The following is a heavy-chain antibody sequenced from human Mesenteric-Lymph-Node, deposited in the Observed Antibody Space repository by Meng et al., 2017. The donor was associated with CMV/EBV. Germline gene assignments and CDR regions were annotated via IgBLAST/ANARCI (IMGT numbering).Heavy chain of an antibody. CDR2: INHSGST. J-gene: IGHJ5*02. CDR1: GGSFSGYY. D-gene: IGHD6-13*01. CDR3: ARGALYSSRYNWFDP. Sequence: GSLRLSCAVYGGSFSGYYWSWIRQPPGKGLEWIGEINHSGSTNYNPSLKSRVTISVDTSKNQFSLKLSSVTAADTAVYYCARGALYSSRYNWFDPWGQGTLVTVSS. V-gene: IGHV4-34*01.